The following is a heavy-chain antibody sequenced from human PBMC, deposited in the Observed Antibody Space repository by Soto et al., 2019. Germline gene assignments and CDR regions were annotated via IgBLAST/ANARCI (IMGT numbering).Heavy chain of an antibody. CDR2: ISGSGGIT. CDR1: GFTFSSYA. Sequence: EVQLLESGGGLVQPGGSLRLSCAASGFTFSSYAMSWVRQAPGKGLEWVSAISGSGGITYYADSVKGRFTISRDNSKDTLYLQMDSLRAEDTAVYYCADDYDYDSSGYTGYWGQGTLVTVSS. D-gene: IGHD3-22*01. V-gene: IGHV3-23*01. CDR3: ADDYDYDSSGYTGY. J-gene: IGHJ4*02.